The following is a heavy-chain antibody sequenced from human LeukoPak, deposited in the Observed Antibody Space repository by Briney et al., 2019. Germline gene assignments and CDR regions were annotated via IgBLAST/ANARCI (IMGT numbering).Heavy chain of an antibody. V-gene: IGHV5-51*01. D-gene: IGHD5-18*01. CDR2: IYPGDSDT. Sequence: GESLKISCKGSGYSFTSYWIGWVRQTPGKGLEWMGIIYPGDSDTRYSPSFQGQVTISADKSISTAYLQWSSLKASDTAMYYCARRNVDTAMVTNWFDPWGQGTLVTVSS. J-gene: IGHJ5*02. CDR1: GYSFTSYW. CDR3: ARRNVDTAMVTNWFDP.